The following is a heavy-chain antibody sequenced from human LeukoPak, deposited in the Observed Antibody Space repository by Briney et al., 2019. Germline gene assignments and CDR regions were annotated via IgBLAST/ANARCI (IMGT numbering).Heavy chain of an antibody. J-gene: IGHJ3*02. V-gene: IGHV3-30*03. CDR3: VLNSGSYDIIGGQDAFDI. D-gene: IGHD3-22*01. CDR1: GFTFSSYW. Sequence: PGGSLRLSCAASGFTFSSYWMSWVRQAPGKGLEWVAVISYDGSVKYYGDSVKGRFSISRDNSKNTLYLQMNSLRAEDTAVYHCVLNSGSYDIIGGQDAFDIWGQGTMVTVSS. CDR2: ISYDGSVK.